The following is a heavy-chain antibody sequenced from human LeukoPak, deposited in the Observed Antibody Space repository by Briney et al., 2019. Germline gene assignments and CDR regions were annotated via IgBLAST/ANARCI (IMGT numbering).Heavy chain of an antibody. CDR1: GYTFTSYY. CDR3: ARDDYDILTGYYTPDDY. J-gene: IGHJ4*02. D-gene: IGHD3-9*01. CDR2: INPSGGST. V-gene: IGHV1-46*01. Sequence: ASVKVSCKASGYTFTSYYMHWVRQAPGQGLEWMGIINPSGGSTSYAQKFQGRVTMTRDTSTSTVYMELSSLRSEDTAVYYCARDDYDILTGYYTPDDYWGQGTLVTVSS.